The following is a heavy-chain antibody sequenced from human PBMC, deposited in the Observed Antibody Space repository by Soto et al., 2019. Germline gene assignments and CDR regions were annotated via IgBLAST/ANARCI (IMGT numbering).Heavy chain of an antibody. CDR1: GYTFTSYA. V-gene: IGHV1-3*01. CDR3: ARSVGAALVDY. CDR2: INAGNGNT. J-gene: IGHJ4*02. Sequence: QVQLVQSGAEVKKPGASVKVSCKASGYTFTSYAMHWVRQAPGQRLEWMGWINAGNGNTKYSQKFQGRLTITRDTSASTAYMELSSLRSEDTAVYYCARSVGAALVDYWGQGTLVTVSS. D-gene: IGHD1-26*01.